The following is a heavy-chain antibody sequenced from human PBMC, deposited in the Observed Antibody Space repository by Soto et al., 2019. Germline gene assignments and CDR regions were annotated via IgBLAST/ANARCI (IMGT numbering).Heavy chain of an antibody. CDR3: LRHFIVGGSTLGD. Sequence: PXGSLSLSFAASGVTFNADHMYWVRQAPGKGLEWVASISRTRDYIYYAESVKGRFTIFRDNANNSLFLQMDSLRAEDTAVYYCLRHFIVGGSTLGDWGQGALVTVSS. J-gene: IGHJ4*02. CDR1: GVTFNADH. D-gene: IGHD1-26*01. V-gene: IGHV3-21*06. CDR2: ISRTRDYI.